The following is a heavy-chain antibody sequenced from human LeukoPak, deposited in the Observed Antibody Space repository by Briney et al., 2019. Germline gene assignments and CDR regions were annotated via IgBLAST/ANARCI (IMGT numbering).Heavy chain of an antibody. CDR1: GGSISSYY. Sequence: SETLSLTCTVSGGSISSYYWSWIRQPPGKGLEWIGYIYYSGSTNYNPSLKSRVSISVDTSKNQFSLKLRSVTAADTAVYYCASPMAWAHNRRDSDYWGLGTLVTVSS. J-gene: IGHJ4*02. CDR2: IYYSGST. D-gene: IGHD5-24*01. CDR3: ASPMAWAHNRRDSDY. V-gene: IGHV4-59*12.